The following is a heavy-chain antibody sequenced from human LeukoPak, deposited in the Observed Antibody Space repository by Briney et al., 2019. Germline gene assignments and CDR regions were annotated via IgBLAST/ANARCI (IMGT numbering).Heavy chain of an antibody. D-gene: IGHD3-3*01. V-gene: IGHV3-7*03. CDR1: GFTFGTYW. J-gene: IGHJ4*02. CDR3: ARHDFWSGFKGGDY. Sequence: PGGSLRVSCTASGFTFGTYWMTWVRQAPGRGLEWVANIKVDGSEKYYVDSVKGRFTISRDNAKNSLFLQMNSLRAEDTAFYYCARHDFWSGFKGGDYWGQGTLVTVSS. CDR2: IKVDGSEK.